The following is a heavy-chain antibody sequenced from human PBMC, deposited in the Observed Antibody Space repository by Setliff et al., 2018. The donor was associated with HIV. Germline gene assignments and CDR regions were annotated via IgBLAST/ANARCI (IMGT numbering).Heavy chain of an antibody. J-gene: IGHJ4*02. V-gene: IGHV4-39*02. CDR1: GGSIRGSSSY. D-gene: IGHD6-13*01. CDR3: ARSPAAEGY. CDR2: IFDSGTT. Sequence: SETLSLTCTVSGGSIRGSSSYWGWIRQPPGKGLEWIGSIFDSGTTYYNPSLKSRVTISVDTSKNHFSLRLTSVTAAGTAVYYCARSPAAEGYWGQGTLVTVSS.